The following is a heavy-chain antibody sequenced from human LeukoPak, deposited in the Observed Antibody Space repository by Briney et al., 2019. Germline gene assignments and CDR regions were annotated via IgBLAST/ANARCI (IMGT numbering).Heavy chain of an antibody. CDR1: GDTVTGFY. D-gene: IGHD5-12*01. Sequence: PSVKVSCRTSGDTVTGFYMHWVRQAPGQGLEWMGWINPNSGGTNYAQKFQGRVTMTRDTSISTAYMELSRLRSDDTAVYYCARDFQGSRGYSGYDFYPEPSSGYYYYMDVWGKGTTVTVSS. V-gene: IGHV1-2*02. CDR2: INPNSGGT. J-gene: IGHJ6*03. CDR3: ARDFQGSRGYSGYDFYPEPSSGYYYYMDV.